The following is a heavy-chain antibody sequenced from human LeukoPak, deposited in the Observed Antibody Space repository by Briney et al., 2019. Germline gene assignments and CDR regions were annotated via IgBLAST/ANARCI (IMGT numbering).Heavy chain of an antibody. CDR3: ARGNYYDTSGYGNYNWFDS. CDR1: GYSFPSHY. J-gene: IGHJ5*01. CDR2: INPRGTAT. V-gene: IGHV1-46*01. D-gene: IGHD3-22*01. Sequence: ASVKVSSKASGYSFPSHYMHWVRQAPGQGLGWMGLINPRGTATRYAESFQGRLTLTRDLSTSTAYMELSRLRSDDTAVYYCARGNYYDTSGYGNYNWFDSGGQGTLVTVSS.